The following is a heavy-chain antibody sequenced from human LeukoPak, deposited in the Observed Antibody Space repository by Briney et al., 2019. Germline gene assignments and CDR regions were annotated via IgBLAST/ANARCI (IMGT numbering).Heavy chain of an antibody. CDR3: AREGAKSIAAAGYFDY. CDR1: GYTFTGYF. J-gene: IGHJ4*02. Sequence: GASVKVSCKASGYTFTGYFMHWVRQAPGQGLEWMGRIIPILGIANYAQKFQGRVTITADKSTSTAYMELSSLRSEDTAVYYCAREGAKSIAAAGYFDYWGQGTLVTVSS. D-gene: IGHD6-13*01. CDR2: IIPILGIA. V-gene: IGHV1-69*04.